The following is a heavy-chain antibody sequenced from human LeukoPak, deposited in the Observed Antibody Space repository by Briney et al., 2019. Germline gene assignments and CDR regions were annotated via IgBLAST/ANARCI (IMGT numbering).Heavy chain of an antibody. CDR1: GYTFTSYG. CDR3: ASTPPDTAMALPFDY. V-gene: IGHV1-18*01. J-gene: IGHJ4*02. CDR2: ISAYNGNT. Sequence: ASVKVSCKASGYTFTSYGISWVRQAPGQGLEWMGWISAYNGNTNYAQKLQGRVTMTTDTSTSTAYMELRSLRSDDTAVYYCASTPPDTAMALPFDYGGRETLSPSPQ. D-gene: IGHD5-18*01.